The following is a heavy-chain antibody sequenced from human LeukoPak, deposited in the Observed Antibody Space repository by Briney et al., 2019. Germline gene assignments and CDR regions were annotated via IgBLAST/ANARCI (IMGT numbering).Heavy chain of an antibody. CDR1: GFTFSSYA. D-gene: IGHD3-22*01. CDR2: IRYDGSNK. Sequence: GGSLRLSCAASGFTFSSYAMSWVRQAPGKGLEWVAFIRYDGSNKYYADSVKGRFTISRDNAKNSLYLQMNSLRAEDTAVYYCARVPNYYYDSSGYVRGYYFDYWGQGTLVTVSS. J-gene: IGHJ4*02. V-gene: IGHV3-30*02. CDR3: ARVPNYYYDSSGYVRGYYFDY.